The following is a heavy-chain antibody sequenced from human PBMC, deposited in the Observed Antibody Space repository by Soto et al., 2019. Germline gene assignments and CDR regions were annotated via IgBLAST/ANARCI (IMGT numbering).Heavy chain of an antibody. CDR1: GFSLSTSGEG. CDR3: AHRRGYGPSAFDL. CDR2: IYWADDE. Sequence: QITLKESGPTVVKPTQTLTLTCTFSGFSLSTSGEGVGWIRQHPGRALEWLALIYWADDERYSPSLKSRLTITKDSSKNHVVLTMTNMDPVDTGTDFCAHRRGYGPSAFDLWGQGTMVTVSS. V-gene: IGHV2-5*02. D-gene: IGHD5-12*01. J-gene: IGHJ3*01.